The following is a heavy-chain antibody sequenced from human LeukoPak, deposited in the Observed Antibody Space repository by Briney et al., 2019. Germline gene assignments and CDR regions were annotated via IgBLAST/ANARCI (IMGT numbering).Heavy chain of an antibody. V-gene: IGHV3-23*01. J-gene: IGHJ4*02. CDR3: SKGSLSGSRYHLDY. D-gene: IGHD1-26*01. CDR2: INSVATST. CDR1: GFSFSNYA. Sequence: ARSLSLSCAVSGFSFSNYAMSWVRQPAGKGLEWVSAINSVATSTYYADSVKGRFTISRDNPKNTLYLQMNSLRAEDTGVYYCSKGSLSGSRYHLDYWRQGTLVSVPS.